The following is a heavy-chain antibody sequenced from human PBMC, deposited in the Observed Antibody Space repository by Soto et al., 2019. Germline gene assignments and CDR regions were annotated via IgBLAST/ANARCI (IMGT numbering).Heavy chain of an antibody. CDR3: ARTSNRMTTVRGEAFDI. D-gene: IGHD4-17*01. V-gene: IGHV4-59*08. CDR1: GGSISSYY. Sequence: SETLSLTCTVSGGSISSYYWSWIRQPPGKGLEWIGYIYHTGSTNYNPSLKSRVTISVDTSKNQFSLKLSSVTAADTAVYYRARTSNRMTTVRGEAFDIWGQGTMVTVSS. J-gene: IGHJ3*02. CDR2: IYHTGST.